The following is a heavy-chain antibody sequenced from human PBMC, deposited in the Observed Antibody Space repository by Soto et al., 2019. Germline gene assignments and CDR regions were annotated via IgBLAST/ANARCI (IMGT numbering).Heavy chain of an antibody. CDR3: ARGGDPDY. V-gene: IGHV3-74*01. Sequence: EVQLVESGGGLVQPGGSLRLSCVASGFTFNYYWMHWVRQAPGEGLMWVSRLQTDGSHPDYADAVRGRFTISRDNAKNTLYLQMNNLRAEDTAVYYCARGGDPDYWGQGPLVTVSS. D-gene: IGHD2-21*02. CDR1: GFTFNYYW. J-gene: IGHJ4*02. CDR2: LQTDGSHP.